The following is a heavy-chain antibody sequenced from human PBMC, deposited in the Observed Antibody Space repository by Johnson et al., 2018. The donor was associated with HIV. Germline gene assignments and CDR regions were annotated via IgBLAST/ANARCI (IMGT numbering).Heavy chain of an antibody. V-gene: IGHV3-9*01. CDR1: GFSFDDYA. D-gene: IGHD1-26*01. CDR2: ISWNSGSI. Sequence: VQLVESGGGLVQPGRSLRLSCAASGFSFDDYAMHWVRQPPGKGLEWVSGISWNSGSIAYGDSVKGRFTISRDNSKNTLCLQMNSLRVEDTPVSSCASGGPLSGSDECCFDVWGQGTMVTVSS. J-gene: IGHJ3*01. CDR3: ASGGPLSGSDECCFDV.